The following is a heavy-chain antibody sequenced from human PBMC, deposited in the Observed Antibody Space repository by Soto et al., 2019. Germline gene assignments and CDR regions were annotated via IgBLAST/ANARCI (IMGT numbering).Heavy chain of an antibody. V-gene: IGHV1-2*02. D-gene: IGHD6-6*01. Sequence: ASVKVSCKASGFSFTGYYIHWLRQAPGQGLEWMGWINAHSGGTEYAQKFQGRVTLTRDTSISTAHMTLSSLRSEDTAIYYCAKDLTRQLAYWLDPWGQGTQVTVSS. CDR3: AKDLTRQLAYWLDP. CDR1: GFSFTGYY. J-gene: IGHJ5*02. CDR2: INAHSGGT.